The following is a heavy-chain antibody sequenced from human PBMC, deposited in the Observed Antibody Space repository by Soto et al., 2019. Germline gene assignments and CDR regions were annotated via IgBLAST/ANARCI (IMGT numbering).Heavy chain of an antibody. CDR3: ASEIDATTATSLDY. V-gene: IGHV1-3*01. CDR1: GYTFSGSV. Sequence: QVHLVQSGAEVKKPGASVKVSCKASGYTFSGSVMQWVRHAPGQGLEWMGWINADNGNTKYSKNVQGRVTMTWDTSASTAYMELSSLRSEDTAIYYCASEIDATTATSLDYWGQGTLVTVSS. J-gene: IGHJ4*02. D-gene: IGHD4-17*01. CDR2: INADNGNT.